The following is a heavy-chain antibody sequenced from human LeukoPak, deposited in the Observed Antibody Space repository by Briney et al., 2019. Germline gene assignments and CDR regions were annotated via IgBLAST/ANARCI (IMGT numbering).Heavy chain of an antibody. CDR2: IYYSGST. D-gene: IGHD7-27*01. CDR3: ARRPGVFDY. CDR1: GGSISSSSYY. V-gene: IGHV4-39*01. J-gene: IGHJ4*02. Sequence: PSETLSLTCTVSGGSISSSSYYWGWIRQPPGKGLEWIGSIYYSGSTYYNPSLKSRVTISVDTSKNQFSLKLSSVTAADTAVYYCARRPGVFDYWGQGTLVTVSS.